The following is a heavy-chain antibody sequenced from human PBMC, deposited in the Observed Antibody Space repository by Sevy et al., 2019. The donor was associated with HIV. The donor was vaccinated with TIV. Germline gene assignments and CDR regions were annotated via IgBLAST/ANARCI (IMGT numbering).Heavy chain of an antibody. Sequence: GGSLRLSCVASGFQFRTTWMHWVRQVPGRGLEWVAVISHDGRNNKYNADSVKGRFTISRDNSKNTLYLQMNSLRADDTAIYYCARDRGEILRSAFKSWGQGTLVTVSS. CDR2: ISHDGRNNK. V-gene: IGHV3-33*08. D-gene: IGHD3-10*01. CDR1: GFQFRTTW. CDR3: ARDRGEILRSAFKS. J-gene: IGHJ5*02.